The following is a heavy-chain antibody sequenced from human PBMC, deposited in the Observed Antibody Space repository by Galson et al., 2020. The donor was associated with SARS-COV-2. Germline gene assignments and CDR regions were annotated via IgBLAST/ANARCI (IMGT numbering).Heavy chain of an antibody. CDR1: GFTFSSYW. V-gene: IGHV3-7*01. CDR3: ARENWSLYANFDY. J-gene: IGHJ4*02. Sequence: LSLTCAASGFTFSSYWMSWVRQAPGKGLEWVANIKQDGSEKYYVDSVKGRFTISRDNAKNSLYLQINSLRAEDTAVYYCARENWSLYANFDYWGQGTLVTVSS. D-gene: IGHD3-9*01. CDR2: IKQDGSEK.